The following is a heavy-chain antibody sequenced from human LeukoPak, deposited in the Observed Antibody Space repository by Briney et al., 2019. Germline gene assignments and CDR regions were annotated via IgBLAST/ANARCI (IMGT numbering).Heavy chain of an antibody. CDR3: ARSYYYVDF. V-gene: IGHV4-34*01. J-gene: IGHJ4*02. Sequence: PSETLSLTCAVYGGSFSGYYWSWIRQPPGKGLEWIGEINHSGSTNYNPSLKSRVTISVDTSKNQFSLKLSSVTAADTAVYYCARSYYYVDFWAQGARVTVSS. D-gene: IGHD3-10*01. CDR2: INHSGST. CDR1: GGSFSGYY.